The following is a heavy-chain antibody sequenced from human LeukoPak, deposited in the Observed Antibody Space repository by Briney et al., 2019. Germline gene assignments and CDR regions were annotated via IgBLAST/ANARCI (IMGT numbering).Heavy chain of an antibody. CDR2: IYHSGST. CDR3: ARDRCSSTSCYVGVGWFDP. V-gene: IGHV4-4*02. J-gene: IGHJ5*02. D-gene: IGHD2-2*01. CDR1: RGTASSSNW. Sequence: PSETLSLTCPASRGTASSSNWGGWGRQPPGKGLEWIGEIYHSGSTNYNPSLKSRVTISVDKSKNQFSLKLSSVTAADTAVYYCARDRCSSTSCYVGVGWFDPWGQGTLVTVSS.